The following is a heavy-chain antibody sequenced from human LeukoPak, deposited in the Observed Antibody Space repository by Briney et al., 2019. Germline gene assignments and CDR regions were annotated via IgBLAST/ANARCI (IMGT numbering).Heavy chain of an antibody. V-gene: IGHV4-31*03. CDR2: IYYSGST. CDR1: GGSISSGGYH. CDR3: ARGRIVGATDWFDP. D-gene: IGHD1-26*01. J-gene: IGHJ5*02. Sequence: PSETLSLTCTVSGGSISSGGYHWSWIRQHPGKDLEWIGYIYYSGSTYYNPSLKSRVTISVDTSKNQFSLKLSSVTAADTAVYYRARGRIVGATDWFDPWGQGTLVTVSS.